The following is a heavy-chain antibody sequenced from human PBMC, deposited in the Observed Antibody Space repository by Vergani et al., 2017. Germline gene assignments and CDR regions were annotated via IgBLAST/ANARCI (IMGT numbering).Heavy chain of an antibody. D-gene: IGHD3-3*01. CDR2: ISSSGSTI. J-gene: IGHJ6*03. Sequence: QVQLVESGGGLVKPGGSLRLSCAASGFTFSDYYMSWIRQAPGTGLEWVSYISSSGSTIYYADSVKGRFTISRDNAKNSLYLQMNSLRAEDTAVYYCAXTAIQNYDFWSGYYTSYYYYYMDVWGKGTTVTVSS. V-gene: IGHV3-11*01. CDR1: GFTFSDYY. CDR3: AXTAIQNYDFWSGYYTSYYYYYMDV.